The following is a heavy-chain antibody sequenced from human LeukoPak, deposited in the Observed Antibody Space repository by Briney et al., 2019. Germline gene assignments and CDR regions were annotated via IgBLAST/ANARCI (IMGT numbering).Heavy chain of an antibody. CDR3: AKDIRSSGYYGGPDY. CDR2: ITDDSLTM. CDR1: GFTFSTYA. V-gene: IGHV3-48*04. Sequence: PGGSLRLSCAASGFTFSTYAMNWVRQAPGKGLEWVSYITDDSLTMYYTDSVKGRFSISRDNAKNSLYLQMNSLRAEDTALYYCAKDIRSSGYYGGPDYWGQGTLVTVSS. D-gene: IGHD3-22*01. J-gene: IGHJ4*02.